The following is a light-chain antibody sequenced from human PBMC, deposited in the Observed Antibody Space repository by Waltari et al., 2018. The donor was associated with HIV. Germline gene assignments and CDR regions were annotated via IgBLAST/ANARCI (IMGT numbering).Light chain of an antibody. CDR2: RTS. J-gene: IGKJ2*01. CDR1: QSLGNDF. CDR3: QHYGGSPYT. Sequence: EVLLTQSPVTLSLSPGESVPLSCRASQSLGNDFVAWYQQKPGQPPRLLIFRTSSRAAGVPGRFSGSGSGTDFALTITGAEPEDFAVYYCQHYGGSPYTFGQGTKLDI. V-gene: IGKV3-20*01.